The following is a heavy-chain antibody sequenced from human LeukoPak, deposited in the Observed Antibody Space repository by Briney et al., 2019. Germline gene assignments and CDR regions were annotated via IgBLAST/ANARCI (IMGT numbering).Heavy chain of an antibody. Sequence: ASVKVSCKASGYTFTGYYMHWVRQAPGQGLEWMGWINPNSGGTNYAQKFQGRVTMTRDTSISTAYMELSRLRSDDTAVYYCARYWVTTGEGLDYWGQGTLVTVSS. J-gene: IGHJ4*02. CDR3: ARYWVTTGEGLDY. V-gene: IGHV1-2*02. D-gene: IGHD4-17*01. CDR1: GYTFTGYY. CDR2: INPNSGGT.